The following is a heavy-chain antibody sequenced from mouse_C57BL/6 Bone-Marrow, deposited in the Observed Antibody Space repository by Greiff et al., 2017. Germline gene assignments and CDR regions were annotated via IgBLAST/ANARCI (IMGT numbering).Heavy chain of an antibody. J-gene: IGHJ2*01. V-gene: IGHV1-64*01. CDR2: IHPNSGGT. D-gene: IGHD3-2*02. CDR3: ARWGSSGPDY. Sequence: QVQLQQPGAELVKPGASVKLSCKASGYTFTSYWMHWVKQRPGQGLEWIGMIHPNSGGTNNNEKFKSKATLTVDKSSSTAYMQLSSLTSADAAVYYCARWGSSGPDYWGQGTTLTVSS. CDR1: GYTFTSYW.